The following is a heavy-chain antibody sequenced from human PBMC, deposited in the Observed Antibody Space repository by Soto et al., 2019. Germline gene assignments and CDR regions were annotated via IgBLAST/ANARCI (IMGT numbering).Heavy chain of an antibody. CDR2: IYYSGST. Sequence: PSETRSLTWTVSGGSVSRGIYYWIWIRQPPGKGLEWIGYIYYSGSTNYNPSLKSRVTISVDTSKNQFSLKLSSVTAADTAVYYCARDGLELVSNYYGMDVWGQGTTVTVSS. CDR3: ARDGLELVSNYYGMDV. J-gene: IGHJ6*02. CDR1: GGSVSRGIYY. D-gene: IGHD1-7*01. V-gene: IGHV4-61*01.